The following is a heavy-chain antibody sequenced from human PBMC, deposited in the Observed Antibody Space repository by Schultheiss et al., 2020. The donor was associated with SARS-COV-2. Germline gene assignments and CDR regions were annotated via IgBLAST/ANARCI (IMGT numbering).Heavy chain of an antibody. Sequence: SETLSLTCTVSGGSISSYYWSWIRQPPGKGLEWIGEINHSGSTNYNPSLKSRVTISVDTSKNQFSLKLSSVTAADTAVYYCARDQNWDMDVWGKGTTVTVSS. V-gene: IGHV4-59*01. D-gene: IGHD7-27*01. J-gene: IGHJ6*03. CDR2: INHSGST. CDR1: GGSISSYY. CDR3: ARDQNWDMDV.